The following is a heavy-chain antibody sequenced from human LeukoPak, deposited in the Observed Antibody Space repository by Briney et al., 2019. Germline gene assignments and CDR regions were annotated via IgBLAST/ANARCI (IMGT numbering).Heavy chain of an antibody. CDR3: ARGGYSSPRGWFDP. CDR2: INPSGGST. D-gene: IGHD6-19*01. J-gene: IGHJ5*02. V-gene: IGHV1-46*01. CDR1: GYTFTSYY. Sequence: ASVKVSCKASGYTFTSYYMHWVRQAPGQGLELMGIINPSGGSTTYPQKFHGRVTITSDRSTSTVYMDLSSLRSEDTAVYYCARGGYSSPRGWFDPWGQGTLVTVSS.